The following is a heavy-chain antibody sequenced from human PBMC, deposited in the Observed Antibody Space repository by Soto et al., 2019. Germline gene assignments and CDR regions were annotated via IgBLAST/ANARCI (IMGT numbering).Heavy chain of an antibody. J-gene: IGHJ5*02. Sequence: SETLSLTCTVSGGSISSSSYYWGWIRQPPGKGLEWIGSIYYSGSTYYNPSLKSRVTISVDTSKNQFSLKLSSVTAADTAVYYCASPKIEFYNWFDPWGQGTLVTVSS. CDR1: GGSISSSSYY. V-gene: IGHV4-39*01. CDR2: IYYSGST. CDR3: ASPKIEFYNWFDP. D-gene: IGHD3-22*01.